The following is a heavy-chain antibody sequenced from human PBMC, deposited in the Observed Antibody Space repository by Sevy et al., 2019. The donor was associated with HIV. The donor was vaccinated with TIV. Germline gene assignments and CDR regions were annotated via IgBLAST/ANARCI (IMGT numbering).Heavy chain of an antibody. D-gene: IGHD6-19*01. J-gene: IGHJ4*02. V-gene: IGHV4-59*08. Sequence: SKTLSLTCTVSGGSITSLYWNWIRQPPGKGLEWIANIYYNGHINYNPSLKSRVTLSLDTSKNQFSLRLSSVTAADTAMYYCAGENAWGSGYSWGQGTLVTVSS. CDR3: AGENAWGSGYS. CDR2: IYYNGHI. CDR1: GGSITSLY.